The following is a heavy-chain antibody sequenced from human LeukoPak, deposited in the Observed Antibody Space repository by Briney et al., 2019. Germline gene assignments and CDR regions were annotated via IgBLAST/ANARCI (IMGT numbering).Heavy chain of an antibody. CDR1: GYTFTSYG. D-gene: IGHD5-12*01. V-gene: IGHV1-18*01. CDR3: ARDKYSGYERDAFDI. J-gene: IGHJ3*02. CDR2: ISAYNGNT. Sequence: ASVKVSCKASGYTFTSYGISWVRQAPGQGLEWMGWISAYNGNTNYAQKVQGRVTMTTDTSTSTAYMELRSLRSDDTAVYYCARDKYSGYERDAFDIWGQGTMVTASS.